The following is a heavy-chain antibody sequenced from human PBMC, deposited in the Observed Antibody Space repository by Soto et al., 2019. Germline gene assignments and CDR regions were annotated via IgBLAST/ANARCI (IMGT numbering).Heavy chain of an antibody. CDR2: ISWNSDSI. D-gene: IGHD3-3*01. Sequence: ESGGGFVQPGRSLRLSCAGSGFIFDDFAIHWVRQAPGKGLEWVSGISWNSDSIGYADSVKGRFTISRDNAKNALYLQMNSLRVGDTALYYCTKVGGLYDFWSGPLHFDLWGQGTLVTVSS. CDR3: TKVGGLYDFWSGPLHFDL. CDR1: GFIFDDFA. J-gene: IGHJ4*02. V-gene: IGHV3-9*01.